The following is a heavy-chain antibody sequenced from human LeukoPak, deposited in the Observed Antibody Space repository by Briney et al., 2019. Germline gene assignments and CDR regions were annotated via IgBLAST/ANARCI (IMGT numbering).Heavy chain of an antibody. CDR1: GFTFSDYY. V-gene: IGHV3-21*01. CDR3: ARDHAVGYCSGGSCFLPYYYYYGMDV. J-gene: IGHJ6*02. D-gene: IGHD2-15*01. Sequence: GGSLRLSCAASGFTFSDYYMNWVRQAPGKGLEWVSSISSSSSYIYCADSVKGRFTISRDNAKNSLYLQMNSLRAEDTAVYYCARDHAVGYCSGGSCFLPYYYYYGMDVWGQGTTVTFSS. CDR2: ISSSSSYI.